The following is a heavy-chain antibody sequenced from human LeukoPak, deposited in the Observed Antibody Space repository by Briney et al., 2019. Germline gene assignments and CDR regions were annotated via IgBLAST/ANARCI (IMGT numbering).Heavy chain of an antibody. V-gene: IGHV4-34*01. CDR2: INHSGST. D-gene: IGHD2-2*02. CDR3: ARLRYQLLYPYAFDI. CDR1: GGSFSGYY. Sequence: KPSETLSLTCAVYGGSFSGYYWSWIRQPPGKGLEWIGEINHSGSTNYNPSLKSRVTISVDTSKNQFSLKLSSVTAADTAVYYCARLRYQLLYPYAFDIWGQGTMVTVSS. J-gene: IGHJ3*02.